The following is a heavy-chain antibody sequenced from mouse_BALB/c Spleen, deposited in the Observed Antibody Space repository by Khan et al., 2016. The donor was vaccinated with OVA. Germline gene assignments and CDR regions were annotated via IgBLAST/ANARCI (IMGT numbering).Heavy chain of an antibody. Sequence: EVQLVESGPGLVKPSQSLSLTCTVTGYSITSDYAWNWIRQFPGDKLEWMGYISSSGSTSYNPSLKSRISITRDTSKNQFFLQLKSVTTEDTATYYCARSLYCSYGYALDYWGRGTSVTVSS. D-gene: IGHD2-14*01. CDR2: ISSSGST. V-gene: IGHV3-2*02. J-gene: IGHJ4*01. CDR3: ARSLYCSYGYALDY. CDR1: GYSITSDYA.